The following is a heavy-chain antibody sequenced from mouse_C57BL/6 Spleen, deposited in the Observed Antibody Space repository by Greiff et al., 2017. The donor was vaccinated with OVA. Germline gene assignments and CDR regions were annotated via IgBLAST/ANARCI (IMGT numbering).Heavy chain of an antibody. J-gene: IGHJ3*01. CDR3: ALYYSNSWFAY. Sequence: VQLKQSGPELVKPGASVKISCKASGYSFTGYYMNWVKQSPEKSLEWIGEINPSTGGTNYNQKFKGTATLTVDTSSSTAYMQLSSLTSEDSAVYYCALYYSNSWFAYWGQGTLVTVSA. D-gene: IGHD2-5*01. CDR2: INPSTGGT. CDR1: GYSFTGYY. V-gene: IGHV1-42*01.